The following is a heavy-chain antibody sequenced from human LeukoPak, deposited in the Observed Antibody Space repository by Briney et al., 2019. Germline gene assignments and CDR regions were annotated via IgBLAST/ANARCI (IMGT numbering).Heavy chain of an antibody. CDR1: GYTFTDYN. CDR3: GRGNGYGLDY. Sequence: ASVKVSCKLSGYTFTDYNVHWVRQAPGQGLEWMGRIYPNTGGTNSAQNFQGRVTLTRDTSISTVHMELNRLNSDDTAIYFCGRGNGYGLDYWGQGTLVTVSS. D-gene: IGHD5-18*01. V-gene: IGHV1-2*06. J-gene: IGHJ4*02. CDR2: IYPNTGGT.